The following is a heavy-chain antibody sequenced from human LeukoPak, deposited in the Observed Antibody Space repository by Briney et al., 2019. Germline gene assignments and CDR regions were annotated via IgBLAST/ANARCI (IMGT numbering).Heavy chain of an antibody. CDR1: GGSFSGYY. CDR2: IYTSGST. Sequence: SETLSLTCAVYGGSFSGYYWSWIRQPAGKGLEWIGRIYTSGSTNYNPSPKSRVTMSVDTSKNQFSLKLSSVTAADTAVYYCARYSSGWYGLTEYYFDYWGQGTLVTVSS. D-gene: IGHD6-19*01. CDR3: ARYSSGWYGLTEYYFDY. V-gene: IGHV4-59*10. J-gene: IGHJ4*02.